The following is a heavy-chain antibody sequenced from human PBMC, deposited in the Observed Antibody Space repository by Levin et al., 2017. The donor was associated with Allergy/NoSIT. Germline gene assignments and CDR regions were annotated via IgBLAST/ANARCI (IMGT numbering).Heavy chain of an antibody. D-gene: IGHD5-18*01. Sequence: SCAASGFTFSDSDSNYGMHWVRQAPGKGLEWVAVISYDGSLRYYADSVKGRFTISKDNSKNTPYLQMNSLRAEDTAVYYCAKYTANYGYDWGQGTLVTVS. CDR1: GFTFSDSDSNYG. CDR3: AKYTANYGYD. CDR2: ISYDGSLR. J-gene: IGHJ4*02. V-gene: IGHV3-30*18.